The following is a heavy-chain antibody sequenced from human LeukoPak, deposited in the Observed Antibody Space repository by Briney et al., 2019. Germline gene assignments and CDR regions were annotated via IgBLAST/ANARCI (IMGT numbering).Heavy chain of an antibody. D-gene: IGHD4-17*01. CDR2: ISGSGGRT. V-gene: IGHV3-23*01. CDR1: GFNVESNY. J-gene: IGHJ1*01. CDR3: VKEIYGDSTGGRFQH. Sequence: GGSLRLSCKASGFNVESNYMTWVRQAPGKGLEWVSVISGSGGRTYYADSVKGRFTISRDNSKNTLYLQMNSLRAEDTAVYYCVKEIYGDSTGGRFQHWGQGTLVTVSS.